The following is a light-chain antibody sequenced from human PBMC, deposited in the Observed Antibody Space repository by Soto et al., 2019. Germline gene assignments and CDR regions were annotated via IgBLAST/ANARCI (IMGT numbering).Light chain of an antibody. J-gene: IGLJ1*01. Sequence: QSVLSQPRSVSGSPGQSVTISCTGTSSDVGRYDYVSWYQQHPGKAPKLIIYDVSERPAGVPDRFSGSKSGNTASLTIFGLQLEDEAVYYCSSYTSGSTLPWVFGTGTKVTVL. CDR3: SSYTSGSTLPWV. CDR2: DVS. CDR1: SSDVGRYDY. V-gene: IGLV2-11*01.